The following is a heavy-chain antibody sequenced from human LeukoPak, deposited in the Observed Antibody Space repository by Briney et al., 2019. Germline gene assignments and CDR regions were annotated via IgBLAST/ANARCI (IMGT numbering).Heavy chain of an antibody. CDR1: GYSISSGHY. CDR3: TRVPMHYYYYMDV. Sequence: SETLSLTCTVSGYSISSGHYWGWIRQPPGKGLEWIGSFYHSGTTYYNPSLKSRVTISVDTSKNQFSLKLSSVTAADTAVYYCTRVPMHYYYYMDVWGKGTTVTVSS. V-gene: IGHV4-38-2*02. J-gene: IGHJ6*03. CDR2: FYHSGTT.